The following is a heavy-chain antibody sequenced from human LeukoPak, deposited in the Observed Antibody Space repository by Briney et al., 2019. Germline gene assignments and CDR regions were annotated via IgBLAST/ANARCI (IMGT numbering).Heavy chain of an antibody. D-gene: IGHD6-19*01. J-gene: IGHJ6*02. Sequence: SETLSLTCTVSGGSISSYYWSWIRQPPGKGLERIGYIYYSGSTNYNPSLKSRVTISVDTSKNQFSLKLSSVTAADTAVYYCARASWLGIYGMDVWGQGTTVTVSS. V-gene: IGHV4-59*01. CDR1: GGSISSYY. CDR2: IYYSGST. CDR3: ARASWLGIYGMDV.